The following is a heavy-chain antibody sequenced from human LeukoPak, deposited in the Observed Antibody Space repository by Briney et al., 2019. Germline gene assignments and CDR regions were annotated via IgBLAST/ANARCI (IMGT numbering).Heavy chain of an antibody. CDR2: ISGSGGST. J-gene: IGHJ4*02. CDR3: ARDGSITIFGGDFDY. D-gene: IGHD3-3*01. CDR1: GFTFSSYA. Sequence: GGSLRLSCAASGFTFSSYAMSWVRQAPGKGLEWVSAISGSGGSTYYADSVKGRFTISRDNSKNTLYLQMNSLRAEDTAVYYCARDGSITIFGGDFDYWGQGTLVTVSS. V-gene: IGHV3-23*01.